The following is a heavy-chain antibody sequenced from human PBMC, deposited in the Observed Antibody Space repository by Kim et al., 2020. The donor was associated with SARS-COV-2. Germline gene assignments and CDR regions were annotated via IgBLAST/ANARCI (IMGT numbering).Heavy chain of an antibody. V-gene: IGHV4-39*01. Sequence: SETLSLTCTVSGGSISSSSYYWGWIRQPPGKGLEWIGSIYYSGSTYYNPSLKSRVTISVDTSKNQFSLKLSSVTAADTAVYYCARHANFDDDYWGQGTLVTVSS. D-gene: IGHD2-15*01. CDR1: GGSISSSSYY. CDR3: ARHANFDDDY. J-gene: IGHJ4*02. CDR2: IYYSGST.